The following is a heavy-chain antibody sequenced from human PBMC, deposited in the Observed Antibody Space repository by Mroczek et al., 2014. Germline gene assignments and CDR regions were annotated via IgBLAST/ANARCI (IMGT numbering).Heavy chain of an antibody. CDR3: ARAVDPDGDYFDY. Sequence: ESGGGLVKPGGSLRLSCAASGFTFSSYSMNWVRQAPGKGLEWVSSISSSSSYIYYADSVKGRFTISRDNAKNSLYLQMNSLRAEDTAVYYCARAVDPDGDYFDYWGQGTLVTVSS. CDR2: ISSSSSYI. CDR1: GFTFSSYS. D-gene: IGHD4-17*01. J-gene: IGHJ4*02. V-gene: IGHV3-21*01.